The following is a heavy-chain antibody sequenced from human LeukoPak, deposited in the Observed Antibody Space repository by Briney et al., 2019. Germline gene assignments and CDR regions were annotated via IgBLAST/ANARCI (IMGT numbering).Heavy chain of an antibody. CDR1: VFTFSSYA. J-gene: IGHJ4*02. D-gene: IGHD3-22*01. V-gene: IGHV3-23*01. CDR2: ISGSGGST. Sequence: GGSLRLSCAASVFTFSSYAMSWVRQAPGKGLEWVLAISGSGGSTYYADSVKGRFTISRDNSKNTLYLQMNSLRAEDTAVYYCAKDPRVPSFYYYDSSGSHWGQGTLVTVSS. CDR3: AKDPRVPSFYYYDSSGSH.